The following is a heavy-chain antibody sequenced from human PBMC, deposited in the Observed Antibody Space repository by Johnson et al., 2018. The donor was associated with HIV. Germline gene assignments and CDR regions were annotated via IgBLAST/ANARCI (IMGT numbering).Heavy chain of an antibody. Sequence: QVQLVESGGGVVQPGGSLRLSCAASGFTFSSYGMHWVRQAPGKGLEWVAFIRYDGSNKYYADSVKGRFTISRDNSKNTLYLQMNSLRAEDTAVYYCAWSGWSGGSCYDVYDAFDIWGQGTMVTVSS. J-gene: IGHJ3*02. CDR1: GFTFSSYG. CDR3: AWSGWSGGSCYDVYDAFDI. CDR2: IRYDGSNK. D-gene: IGHD2-15*01. V-gene: IGHV3-30*02.